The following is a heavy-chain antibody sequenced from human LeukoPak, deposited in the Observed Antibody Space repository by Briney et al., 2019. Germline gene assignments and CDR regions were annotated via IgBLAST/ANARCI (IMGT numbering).Heavy chain of an antibody. CDR2: ITSKPYGEAT. V-gene: IGHV3-49*04. CDR1: GFSFRDHS. J-gene: IGHJ4*02. D-gene: IGHD3/OR15-3a*01. CDR3: VRHDGMILPV. Sequence: GGSLRLSCTGSGFSFRDHSMSWVRQPPGKGLEWVGFITSKPYGEATYYAASVSGRFTFSRDDSKSVAYLQMNSLKTEDTAVYYCVRHDGMILPVWGQGTLVTVSS.